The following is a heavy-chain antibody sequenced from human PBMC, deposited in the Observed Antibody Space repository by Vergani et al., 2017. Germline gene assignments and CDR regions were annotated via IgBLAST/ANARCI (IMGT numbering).Heavy chain of an antibody. CDR3: ARGGGGY. V-gene: IGHV4-59*12. CDR2: IYYSGST. J-gene: IGHJ4*02. D-gene: IGHD2-15*01. CDR1: GGSISSYY. Sequence: QVQLQESGPGLVKPSETLSLTCTVSGGSISSYYWSWIRQPPGKGLEWIGYIYYSGSTYYNPSLKSRVTISVDTSKNQFSLKLSSVTAADTAVYCCARGGGGYWGQGTLVTVSS.